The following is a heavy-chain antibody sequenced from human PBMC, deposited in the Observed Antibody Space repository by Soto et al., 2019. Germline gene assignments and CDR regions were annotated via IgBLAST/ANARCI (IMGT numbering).Heavy chain of an antibody. CDR2: ITGSSSDT. CDR3: VKEVEGFDY. V-gene: IGHV3-21*01. CDR1: GFTFSSHT. Sequence: EVQLVESGGGLVKPGGSLRLSCAASGFTFSSHTMNWVRQAPGKGLEWVSSITGSSSDTFYADSVKGRFTISRDNAENSLYLQMNSLRAEDTAVYYCVKEVEGFDYWGQGTLVTVSS. D-gene: IGHD1-1*01. J-gene: IGHJ4*02.